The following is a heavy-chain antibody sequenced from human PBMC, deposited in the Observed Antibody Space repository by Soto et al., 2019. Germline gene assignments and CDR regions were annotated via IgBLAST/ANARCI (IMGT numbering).Heavy chain of an antibody. D-gene: IGHD3-16*02. Sequence: PSETLSLTCTVSGGSVTSSSYHWSWTRQPPGKGLEYIGYIYYSGSTNYNPSLKSRVTISVDTSKSKFTLTLSAATAADTAVYYCARLSRTVNYWGPGTLVTVSS. V-gene: IGHV4-61*01. J-gene: IGHJ4*02. CDR3: ARLSRTVNY. CDR2: IYYSGST. CDR1: GGSVTSSSYH.